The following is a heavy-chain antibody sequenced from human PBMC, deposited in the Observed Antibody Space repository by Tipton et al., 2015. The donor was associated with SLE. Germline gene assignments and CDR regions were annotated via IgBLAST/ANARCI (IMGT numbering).Heavy chain of an antibody. D-gene: IGHD2/OR15-2a*01. Sequence: QLVQSGGGVVQPGRSLRLSCAASGFIFSSYAMHWVRQSPGKGLEWVAIISHDGTDTYYADSVKGRFTISRDNSKNTMYLQMNSLRPEDTAVFYCARDYFAFDIWGQGTMVTVSS. CDR1: GFIFSSYA. CDR3: ARDYFAFDI. CDR2: ISHDGTDT. V-gene: IGHV3-30*04. J-gene: IGHJ3*02.